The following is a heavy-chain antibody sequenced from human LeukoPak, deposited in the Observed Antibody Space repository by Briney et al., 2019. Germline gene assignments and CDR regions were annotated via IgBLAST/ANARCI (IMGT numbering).Heavy chain of an antibody. Sequence: ASVKVSCKASGGTFSSYAISWVRQAPGQGLEWMGGIIPIFGTANYAQKFQGRVTVTADESTSTAYMELSSLRSEDTAVYYCAGVRSSSWYLFDYWGQGTLVTVSP. D-gene: IGHD6-13*01. CDR2: IIPIFGTA. J-gene: IGHJ4*02. CDR1: GGTFSSYA. CDR3: AGVRSSSWYLFDY. V-gene: IGHV1-69*13.